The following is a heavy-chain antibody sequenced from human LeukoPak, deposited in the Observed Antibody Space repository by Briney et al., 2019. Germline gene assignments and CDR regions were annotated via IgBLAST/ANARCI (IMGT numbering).Heavy chain of an antibody. D-gene: IGHD3-9*01. Sequence: PGGSLTLSCAASGFTFSAYPMNWVRQAPGKGLGWVSNIRTCTEGATYAIHADSVKGRITLSRDDVQNTLYLHMHSLRDGDTPVYYCARDQRYAFDYWGQGILVTVSS. J-gene: IGHJ4*02. CDR2: IRTCTEGATYA. CDR1: GFTFSAYP. CDR3: ARDQRYAFDY. V-gene: IGHV3-11*05.